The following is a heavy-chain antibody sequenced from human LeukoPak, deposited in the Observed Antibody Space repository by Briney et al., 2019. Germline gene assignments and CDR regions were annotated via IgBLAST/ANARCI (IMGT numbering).Heavy chain of an antibody. Sequence: SETLSLSCTVSGVSFSSYDWSWIRQPAGKGLEWIGRIYTSGSTNYNPSLKSRVTISVDTSKNQFSLKLSSVTAADTAVYYCAQIPPKNTVTAHDYWGQGTLVTVSS. D-gene: IGHD4-17*01. CDR1: GVSFSSYD. V-gene: IGHV4-4*07. CDR3: AQIPPKNTVTAHDY. J-gene: IGHJ4*02. CDR2: IYTSGST.